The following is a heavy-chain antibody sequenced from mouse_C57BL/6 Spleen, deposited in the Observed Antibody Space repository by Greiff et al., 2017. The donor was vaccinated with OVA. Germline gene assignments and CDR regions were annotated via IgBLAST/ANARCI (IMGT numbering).Heavy chain of an antibody. J-gene: IGHJ3*01. CDR1: GYTFTDYY. CDR3: ARGHYGSSYLFAY. Sequence: VQLQQSGPQLVKPGASVKISCKASGYTFTDYYMNWVKQSHGKSLEWIGDINPNNGGTSYNQKFKGKATLTVDKSSSTAYMELRSLTSEVSAVYYCARGHYGSSYLFAYWGQGTLVTVSA. CDR2: INPNNGGT. D-gene: IGHD1-1*01. V-gene: IGHV1-26*01.